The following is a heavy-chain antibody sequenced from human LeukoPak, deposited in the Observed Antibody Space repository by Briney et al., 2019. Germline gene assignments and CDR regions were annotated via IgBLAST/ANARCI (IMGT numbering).Heavy chain of an antibody. J-gene: IGHJ4*02. CDR1: GFTVSSNY. CDR3: ASAEGYSTDY. CDR2: IYSGGST. V-gene: IGHV3-66*01. Sequence: AGGSLTLSCAASGFTVSSNYMSWVRQAPGKGLEGVSVIYSGGSTYYADSVRGRFTISRDNSKNTLYLQMNSLRAEDTAVYYCASAEGYSTDYWGQGTLVTVSS. D-gene: IGHD6-13*01.